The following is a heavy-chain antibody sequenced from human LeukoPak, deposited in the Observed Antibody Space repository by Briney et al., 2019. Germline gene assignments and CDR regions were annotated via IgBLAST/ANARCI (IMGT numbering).Heavy chain of an antibody. J-gene: IGHJ4*02. CDR1: GYTFTSSG. Sequence: ASVKVSCKASGYTFTSSGISWVRQAPGQGLEWMGWISAYNGNTNYAQKLQGRVTMTTDTSTSTAYMELRSLRSDDTAVYYCARDFSGYSGYDPFDYWGQGTLVTVPS. CDR3: ARDFSGYSGYDPFDY. CDR2: ISAYNGNT. V-gene: IGHV1-18*01. D-gene: IGHD5-12*01.